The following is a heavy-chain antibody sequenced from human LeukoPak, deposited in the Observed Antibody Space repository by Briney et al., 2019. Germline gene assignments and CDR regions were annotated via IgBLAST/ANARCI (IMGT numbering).Heavy chain of an antibody. V-gene: IGHV3-48*03. D-gene: IGHD3-16*02. CDR2: ISSSGSTI. J-gene: IGHJ4*02. Sequence: GGSLRLSCAASGFTFSSYEMNWVRQAPGKGLEWVSYISSSGSTIYYADSVKGRFTISRDNSKNTLYLQMNSLRAEDTAVYYCAKNGNRGVIAPFDYWGQGTLVTVSS. CDR3: AKNGNRGVIAPFDY. CDR1: GFTFSSYE.